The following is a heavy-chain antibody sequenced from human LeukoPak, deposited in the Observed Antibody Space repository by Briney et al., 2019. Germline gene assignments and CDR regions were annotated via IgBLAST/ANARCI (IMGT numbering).Heavy chain of an antibody. J-gene: IGHJ4*02. CDR3: ARHSYGTFDY. Sequence: PSETLSLTCTVSGDSINTKNYYWGWIRQPPGKGLEWIGSIYYSGNTYYNPSLKSRVTPSIDTSKNQFSLRLSSVTAADTAVYHCARHSYGTFDYWGQGTLVTVSS. D-gene: IGHD5-18*01. CDR2: IYYSGNT. V-gene: IGHV4-39*01. CDR1: GDSINTKNYY.